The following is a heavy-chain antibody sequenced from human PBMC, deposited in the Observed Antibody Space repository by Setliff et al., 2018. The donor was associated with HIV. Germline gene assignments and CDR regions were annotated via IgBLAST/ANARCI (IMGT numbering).Heavy chain of an antibody. CDR1: EFSLNTYV. J-gene: IGHJ3*02. CDR3: AKMSYYYDNRGWGGAFDI. CDR2: ISDRAGT. V-gene: IGHV3-23*01. Sequence: GGSLRLSCAASEFSLNTYVMSWVRQAPGKGLEWVSSISDRAGTHYADSVKGRFTISRDNSKNTLYLQMNSLRAEDTAVYYCAKMSYYYDNRGWGGAFDIWGQGTMVTVSS. D-gene: IGHD3-22*01.